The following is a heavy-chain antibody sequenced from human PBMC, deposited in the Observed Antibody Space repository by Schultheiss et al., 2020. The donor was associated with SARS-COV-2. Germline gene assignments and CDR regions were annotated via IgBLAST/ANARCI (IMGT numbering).Heavy chain of an antibody. CDR1: GFTFSSYA. V-gene: IGHV3-30*07. J-gene: IGHJ6*02. CDR2: IWYDGSNK. Sequence: GGSLRLSCAASGFTFSSYAMHWVRQAPGKGLEWVAVIWYDGSNKYYTDSVKGRFTISRDNSKNTLYLQMNSLRAEDTAVYYCAREYFSGWIPYYYYGMDVWGQGTTVTVSS. D-gene: IGHD6-19*01. CDR3: AREYFSGWIPYYYYGMDV.